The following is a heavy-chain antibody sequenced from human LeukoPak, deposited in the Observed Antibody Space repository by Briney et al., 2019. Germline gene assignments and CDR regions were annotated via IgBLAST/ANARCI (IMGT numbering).Heavy chain of an antibody. V-gene: IGHV1-46*01. Sequence: ASVKVSCKASGYTFTSYYMHWVRQAPGQGLEWMGIINPSGGSTSYAQKFQGRVTMTRDTSTSTVYMELSSLRSEDTAVYYCARVGDAGVAEIGSFDYWGQGTLVTVSS. CDR2: INPSGGST. CDR1: GYTFTSYY. CDR3: ARVGDAGVAEIGSFDY. D-gene: IGHD3-3*01. J-gene: IGHJ4*02.